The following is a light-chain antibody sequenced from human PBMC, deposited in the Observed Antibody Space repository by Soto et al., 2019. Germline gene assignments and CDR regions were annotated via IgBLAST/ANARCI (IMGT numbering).Light chain of an antibody. CDR2: GAS. Sequence: EIVMTQSPATLSVSPGERATLSCRASQSVSSNLAWYQQKPGQAPRLLMYGASTRATGIPARFSGSGSGTEFTLTISSLQSEEFAVYYCQQYNNWPRTFGQGTKVEIK. CDR1: QSVSSN. V-gene: IGKV3-15*01. CDR3: QQYNNWPRT. J-gene: IGKJ1*01.